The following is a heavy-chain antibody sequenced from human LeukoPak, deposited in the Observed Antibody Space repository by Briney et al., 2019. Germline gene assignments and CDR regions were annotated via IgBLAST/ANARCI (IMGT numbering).Heavy chain of an antibody. CDR1: GGSISSYF. CDR2: IYYSGST. Sequence: SETLSLTCTVSGGSISSYFWVWIRQPPGKGLEWIGSIYYSGSTYYNPSLKSRVTISVDTSKNQFSLHLSSVTAADTAVYYCARQVIPGWFDPWGQGTLVTVSS. V-gene: IGHV4-39*01. D-gene: IGHD2-21*01. CDR3: ARQVIPGWFDP. J-gene: IGHJ5*02.